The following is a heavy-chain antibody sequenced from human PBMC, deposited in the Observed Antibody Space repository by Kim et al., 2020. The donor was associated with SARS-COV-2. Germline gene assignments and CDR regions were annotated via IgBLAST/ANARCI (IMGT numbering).Heavy chain of an antibody. V-gene: IGHV1-2*02. J-gene: IGHJ6*02. CDR1: GYTFTASY. CDR2: MNPRSGGT. CDR3: ARDRSAYYYSLDV. Sequence: ASVKVSCKASGYTFTASYIHWVRQAPGQGLDWMGWMNPRSGGTSYAQKFQGRVTMTSDTSISTVYMELNRLTSDDTAAYYCARDRSAYYYSLDVWGQGTTVTVSS.